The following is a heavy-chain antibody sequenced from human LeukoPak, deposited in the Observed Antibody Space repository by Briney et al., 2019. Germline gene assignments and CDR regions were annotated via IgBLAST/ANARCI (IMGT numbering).Heavy chain of an antibody. CDR2: IYAGDSDT. V-gene: IGHV5-51*01. CDR1: GYFFTNYW. D-gene: IGHD6-13*01. Sequence: GESLRISWKGAGYFFTNYWIGWVRQMPGKGLEWVGIIYAGDSDTRYSPSFQGQVTISAEKSITTAYLQWSSLKASDTAMYFCARQQSYSSSWLGYWGQGTLVTVSS. J-gene: IGHJ4*02. CDR3: ARQQSYSSSWLGY.